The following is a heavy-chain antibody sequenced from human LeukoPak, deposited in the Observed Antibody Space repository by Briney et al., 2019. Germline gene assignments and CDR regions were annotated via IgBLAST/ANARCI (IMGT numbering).Heavy chain of an antibody. CDR2: IHYSGST. J-gene: IGHJ6*03. CDR3: AREGRYRYGYNEYHSYMDI. V-gene: IGHV4-59*01. Sequence: SETLSLTCTVSSGSISSYYWSWIRQPPGKGLEWIGYIHYSGSTNYNPSLKSRVSISVETSKNQFSLKLSSVTAAETAVYYCAREGRYRYGYNEYHSYMDIWGKGTTVTVSS. D-gene: IGHD5-24*01. CDR1: SGSISSYY.